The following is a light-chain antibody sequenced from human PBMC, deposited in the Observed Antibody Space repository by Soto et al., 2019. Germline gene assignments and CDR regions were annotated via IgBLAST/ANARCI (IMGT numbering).Light chain of an antibody. CDR1: SRDVGGYKY. J-gene: IGLJ3*02. V-gene: IGLV2-14*01. CDR2: EVT. Sequence: QSVLTQPASVSGSPGQSITISCTGTSRDVGGYKYVSWHQHHPGKAPKLIIYEVTNRPSGVTNRFSGSKSGNTASLTISGLQAEDEASYYCSSYTSDSTVVFGGGTKVTVL. CDR3: SSYTSDSTVV.